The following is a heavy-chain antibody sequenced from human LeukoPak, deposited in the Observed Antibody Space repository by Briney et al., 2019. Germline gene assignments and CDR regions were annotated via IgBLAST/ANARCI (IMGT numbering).Heavy chain of an antibody. CDR1: GFTFSDYY. J-gene: IGHJ4*02. D-gene: IGHD1-26*01. CDR2: ISSSGSTI. V-gene: IGHV3-11*04. Sequence: GGSLRLSCEASGFTFSDYYMSWIRQAPGKGLEWVSYISSSGSTIYYADSVKGRFTISRDNAKNSLYLQMNSLRAEDTAVYYCARDVEVGATSGADYWGQGTLVTVSS. CDR3: ARDVEVGATSGADY.